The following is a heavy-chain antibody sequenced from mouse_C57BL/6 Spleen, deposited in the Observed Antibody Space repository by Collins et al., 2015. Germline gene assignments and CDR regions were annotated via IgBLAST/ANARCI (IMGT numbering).Heavy chain of an antibody. Sequence: QVQLQQSGAELVRPGASVTLSCKASGYTFTDYEMHWVKQTPVHGLEWIGAIDPETGGTAYNQKFKGKAILTADKSSSTAYMELRSLTSEDSAVYYCTRLMVITHFDYWGQGTTLTVSS. V-gene: IGHV1-15*01. CDR2: IDPETGGT. CDR1: GYTFTDYE. J-gene: IGHJ2*01. D-gene: IGHD2-3*01. CDR3: TRLMVITHFDY.